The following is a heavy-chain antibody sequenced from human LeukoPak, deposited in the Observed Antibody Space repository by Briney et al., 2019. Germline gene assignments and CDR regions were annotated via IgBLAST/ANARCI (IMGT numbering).Heavy chain of an antibody. CDR3: ARGNKYSYGRSYYFDY. CDR2: ISSSSSFK. J-gene: IGHJ4*02. Sequence: GGSLRLSCVGSGFTFSSYTVNWVRQAPGKRLEWVSSISSSSSFKQYADSAKGRFTISRDNAKNSLYLQMSGLRGEDTAVYYCARGNKYSYGRSYYFDYWGQGTLVTVSS. D-gene: IGHD5-18*01. V-gene: IGHV3-21*06. CDR1: GFTFSSYT.